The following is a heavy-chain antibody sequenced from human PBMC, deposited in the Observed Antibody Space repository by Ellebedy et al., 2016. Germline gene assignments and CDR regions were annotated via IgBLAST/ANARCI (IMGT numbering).Heavy chain of an antibody. CDR1: GGSINNGGYY. CDR2: IHKSGYT. Sequence: SETLSLTXTVSGGSINNGGYYWSWIRQHPGKGLEWIGYIHKSGYTYFNPSLQSRGAISLDTSMNQFSLKLTSVTAADTALYYCARSAVITPGYSPFDLWGQGTLVIVSS. J-gene: IGHJ4*02. CDR3: ARSAVITPGYSPFDL. D-gene: IGHD2-15*01. V-gene: IGHV4-31*03.